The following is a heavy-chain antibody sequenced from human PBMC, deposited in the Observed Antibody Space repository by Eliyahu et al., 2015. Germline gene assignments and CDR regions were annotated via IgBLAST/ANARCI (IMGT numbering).Heavy chain of an antibody. CDR2: ISGTSATI. J-gene: IGHJ4*02. CDR1: GPPXSAYS. CDR3: ARDAWDGSGXGISH. Sequence: EVQLVESGGGLVQPGGSLXLSWXASGPPXSAYSMNWVRXAPGKGLEXISYISGTSATIYYADSVKGRFTISRDNAKNSLYLQMNSLRSEDTAVYYCARDAWDGSGXGISHWGQGTLVTVSS. V-gene: IGHV3-48*01. D-gene: IGHD1-26*01.